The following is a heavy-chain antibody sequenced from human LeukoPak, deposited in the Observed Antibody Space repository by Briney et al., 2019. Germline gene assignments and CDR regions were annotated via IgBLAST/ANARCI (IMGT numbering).Heavy chain of an antibody. V-gene: IGHV5-51*01. CDR1: GDHFTNYW. D-gene: IGHD3-22*01. CDR3: GRAVVIPYFDY. J-gene: IGHJ4*02. CDR2: IYPDDSAT. Sequence: GESLKISCKDSGDHFTNYWIGWVRQMSGKGLEWMGIIYPDDSATRYSPSFQGQVTISVDRSINTAYLQWSSLKASDTAMYYCGRAVVIPYFDYWGQGTLVTVSS.